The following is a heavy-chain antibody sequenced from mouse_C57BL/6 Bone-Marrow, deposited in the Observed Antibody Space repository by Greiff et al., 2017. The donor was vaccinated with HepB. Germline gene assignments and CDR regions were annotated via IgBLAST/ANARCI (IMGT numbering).Heavy chain of an antibody. D-gene: IGHD1-1*01. Sequence: EVQLQQSGPVLVKPGASVKMSCKASGYTFTDYYMNWVKQSHGKSLEWIGVINPYNGGTSYNQKFKGKATLTVDKSSSTAYMELNSLTSEDSAVYYCARYNTTVVAPFDYWGQGTTLTVSS. CDR1: GYTFTDYY. V-gene: IGHV1-19*01. CDR2: INPYNGGT. CDR3: ARYNTTVVAPFDY. J-gene: IGHJ2*01.